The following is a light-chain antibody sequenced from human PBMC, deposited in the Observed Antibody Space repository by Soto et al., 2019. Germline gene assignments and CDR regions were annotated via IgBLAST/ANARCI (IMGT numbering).Light chain of an antibody. CDR3: MHATHWPIT. V-gene: IGKV2-28*01. CDR1: QSLLHSNGYNY. J-gene: IGKJ5*01. CDR2: LGS. Sequence: EIVMAQSPLSLPVTPGEPASISCRSSQSLLHSNGYNYLDWYLQKPGQSPQLLIYLGSNRASGVPDRLSGSGSGRHFKPKISRVEAEDVGVYSWMHATHWPITFGEGTRLEIK.